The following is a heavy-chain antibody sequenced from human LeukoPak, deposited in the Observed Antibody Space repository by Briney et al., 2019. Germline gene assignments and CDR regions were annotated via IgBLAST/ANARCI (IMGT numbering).Heavy chain of an antibody. V-gene: IGHV1-18*01. CDR2: ISGYNGNT. J-gene: IGHJ4*02. D-gene: IGHD2-15*01. Sequence: ASVKVSCKTSGYTFTRYGISWVRQAPGQGLEWMGWISGYNGNTKYQQKFQGRVTLTTDTSMSTADMELGSLRSDDTAVYYCARVSCSGANCYSSADYWGQGTLVTVSS. CDR3: ARVSCSGANCYSSADY. CDR1: GYTFTRYG.